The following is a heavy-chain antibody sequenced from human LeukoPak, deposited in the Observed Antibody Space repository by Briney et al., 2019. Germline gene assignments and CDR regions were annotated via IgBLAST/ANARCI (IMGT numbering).Heavy chain of an antibody. CDR1: GYTLTELS. CDR3: ATIRVYYGSGSYPFDY. CDR2: FDPEDGET. D-gene: IGHD3-10*01. J-gene: IGHJ4*02. Sequence: ASVKVSCKVSGYTLTELSMHWVRQAPGKGLEWMGGFDPEDGETIYAQKFQGRVTMPEDTSTDTAYMELSSLRSVDTAVYYCATIRVYYGSGSYPFDYWGQGTLVTVSS. V-gene: IGHV1-24*01.